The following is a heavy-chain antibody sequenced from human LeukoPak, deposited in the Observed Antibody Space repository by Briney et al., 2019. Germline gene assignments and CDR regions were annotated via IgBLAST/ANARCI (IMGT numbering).Heavy chain of an antibody. CDR3: ARVSLRELLGFDY. Sequence: SVKVSCKASGGTFSSYAISWVRQAPGQGLEWMGGIVPIFGTANYAQKFQGRVTITADESTSTAYMELSSLRSEDTAAYYCARVSLRELLGFDYWGQGTLVTVSS. CDR1: GGTFSSYA. D-gene: IGHD1-26*01. V-gene: IGHV1-69*13. J-gene: IGHJ4*02. CDR2: IVPIFGTA.